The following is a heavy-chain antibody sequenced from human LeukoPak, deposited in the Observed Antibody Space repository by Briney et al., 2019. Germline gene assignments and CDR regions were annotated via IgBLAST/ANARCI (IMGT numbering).Heavy chain of an antibody. J-gene: IGHJ4*02. CDR2: INPNSGGT. CDR3: ARDFAVYYDSSGYPDFDY. V-gene: IGHV1-2*02. D-gene: IGHD3-22*01. Sequence: GASVKVSCKASGYTFTGYYMHWVRQAPGQGLEWMGWINPNSGGTNYAQKFQGRVTMTRDTSISTACMELSRLRSDDTAVYYCARDFAVYYDSSGYPDFDYWGQGTLVTVSS. CDR1: GYTFTGYY.